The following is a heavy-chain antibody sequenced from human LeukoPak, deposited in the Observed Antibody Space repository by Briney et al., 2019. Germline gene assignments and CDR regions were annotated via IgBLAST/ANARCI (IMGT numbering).Heavy chain of an antibody. Sequence: PGGSLRLSCAASGFTFSSYWMSWVRQAPGKGLEWVANIKQDGSEKYYVDSVKGRFTISRDNAKNSLYLQMNSLRAEDTALYYCAKDRRYYDSSGSFDYWGQGTLVTVSS. CDR3: AKDRRYYDSSGSFDY. CDR1: GFTFSSYW. D-gene: IGHD3-22*01. J-gene: IGHJ4*02. CDR2: IKQDGSEK. V-gene: IGHV3-7*03.